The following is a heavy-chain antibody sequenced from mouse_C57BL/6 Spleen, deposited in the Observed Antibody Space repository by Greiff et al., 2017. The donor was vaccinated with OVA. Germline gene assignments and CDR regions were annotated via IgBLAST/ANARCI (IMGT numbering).Heavy chain of an antibody. CDR3: AKNDDYAMDY. V-gene: IGHV1-55*01. Sequence: VQLQQPGAELVKPGASVKLSCKASGYTFTSYWITWVKQRPGQGLEWIGDIYPGSGSTNYNEKFKSKATLPVDTSSSTAYMQLSSLTSEDSAVYYCAKNDDYAMDYWGQGTSVTVSS. CDR2: IYPGSGST. CDR1: GYTFTSYW. J-gene: IGHJ4*01. D-gene: IGHD2-12*01.